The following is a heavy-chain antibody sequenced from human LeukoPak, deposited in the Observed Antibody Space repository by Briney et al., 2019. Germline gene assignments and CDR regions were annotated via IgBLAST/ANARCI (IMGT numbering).Heavy chain of an antibody. Sequence: SETLSLTCAVYGGSFSGYYWSWIRQPPGKGLEWIGEINHSGSTNYNPSLKSRVTISVDTSKNQFSLKLSSVTAADTAVYYCASLIAAAGTGVDYWGQGTLVTVSS. V-gene: IGHV4-34*01. J-gene: IGHJ4*02. CDR3: ASLIAAAGTGVDY. CDR2: INHSGST. CDR1: GGSFSGYY. D-gene: IGHD6-13*01.